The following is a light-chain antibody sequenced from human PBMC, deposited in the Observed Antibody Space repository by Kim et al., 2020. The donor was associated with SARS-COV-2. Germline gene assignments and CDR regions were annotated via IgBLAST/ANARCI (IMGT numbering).Light chain of an antibody. Sequence: NFMLTQPHSVSESPGKTVTISCTGSSGSIASNYVKWYQQHPGSAPTTVMYEDNERPSGVPDRFSGSIDNSSKSASLTISGLKTEDEAHYYCQSYDSTMGVFGGGTQLTVL. CDR2: EDN. V-gene: IGLV6-57*02. CDR3: QSYDSTMGV. J-gene: IGLJ2*01. CDR1: SGSIASNY.